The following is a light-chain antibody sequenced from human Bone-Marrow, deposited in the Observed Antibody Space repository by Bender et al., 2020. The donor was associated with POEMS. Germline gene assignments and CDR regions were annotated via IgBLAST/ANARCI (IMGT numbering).Light chain of an antibody. CDR3: LLHYAVTHVWV. J-gene: IGLJ3*02. CDR2: NTN. CDR1: TGAVTSGHS. Sequence: QTVVTQEPSLTVSPGGTVTLTCASSTGAVTSGHSPNWFQQKPGQPPRVLIYNTNNKMSWTPARFSSSLLGGKAALTLSSVLPEDEAEYYCLLHYAVTHVWVFGGGTKVTVL. V-gene: IGLV7-43*01.